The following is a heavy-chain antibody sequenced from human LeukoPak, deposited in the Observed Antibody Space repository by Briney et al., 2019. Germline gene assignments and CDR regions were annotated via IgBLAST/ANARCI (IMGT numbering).Heavy chain of an antibody. Sequence: ASVKVSCKASGYTFTGYYMHWVRQAPGQGLEWMGRINPNSGGTNYAQKFQGRVTMTRDTSISTAYMELSRLRSDDTAVYYCAIRKYYDSSGRPLDYWGQGTLVTVSS. CDR1: GYTFTGYY. CDR2: INPNSGGT. CDR3: AIRKYYDSSGRPLDY. J-gene: IGHJ4*02. V-gene: IGHV1-2*06. D-gene: IGHD3-22*01.